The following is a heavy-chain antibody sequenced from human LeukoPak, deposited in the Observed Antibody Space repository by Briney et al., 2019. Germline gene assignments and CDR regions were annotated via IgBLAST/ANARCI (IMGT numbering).Heavy chain of an antibody. CDR2: INHSGST. V-gene: IGHV4-34*01. CDR1: GGSFSGYY. CDR3: ARRALRYFDWLLRAFDY. Sequence: SETLSLTCAVYGGSFSGYYWSWIRQPPGKGLEWIGEINHSGSTNYNPSLKSRVTISVDTSKNQFSLKLSSVTAADTAVYYCARRALRYFDWLLRAFDYWGQGTLVTVSS. J-gene: IGHJ4*02. D-gene: IGHD3-9*01.